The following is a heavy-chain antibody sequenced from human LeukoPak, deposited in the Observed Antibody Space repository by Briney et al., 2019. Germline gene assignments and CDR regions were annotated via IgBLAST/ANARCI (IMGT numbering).Heavy chain of an antibody. CDR1: GFTYSSYA. J-gene: IGHJ4*02. V-gene: IGHV3-7*01. CDR2: IKKTGSGT. D-gene: IGHD2-15*01. Sequence: PGGSLRLSCAASGFTYSSYAMSWVRQAPGKGLEWVAYIKKTGSGTYYVDSVKGRFTITRDNTRNSLFLQMYSLRAEDTAVYFCAREDGYCSGGNCYSYFDSWGQGTLVTVSS. CDR3: AREDGYCSGGNCYSYFDS.